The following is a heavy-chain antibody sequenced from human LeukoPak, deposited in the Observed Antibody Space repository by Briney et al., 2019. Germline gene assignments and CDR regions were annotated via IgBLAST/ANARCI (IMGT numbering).Heavy chain of an antibody. Sequence: SETLSLTCAVYGGSFSGYYWSWIRQPPGKGLEWIGEINHSGSTNYNPSLKSRVTISVDTSKNQFSLKLSSVTAADTAVYYCARVRMITFGGVIVTLPPLDYWGQGTLVTVSS. CDR1: GGSFSGYY. CDR2: INHSGST. CDR3: ARVRMITFGGVIVTLPPLDY. D-gene: IGHD3-16*02. J-gene: IGHJ4*02. V-gene: IGHV4-34*01.